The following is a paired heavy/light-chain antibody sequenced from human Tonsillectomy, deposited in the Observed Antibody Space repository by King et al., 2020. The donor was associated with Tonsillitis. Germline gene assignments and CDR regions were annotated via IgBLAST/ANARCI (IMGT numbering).Heavy chain of an antibody. CDR3: VRSPRMGLPRGGFDY. CDR1: GGSISTYF. CDR2: IYYSGGT. J-gene: IGHJ4*02. V-gene: IGHV4-59*01. Sequence: QVQLQESGPGLVKPSETLSLTCTVSGGSISTYFWSWVRQPPGRGLEWIGSIYYSGGTNYNPSLRSRVTISVDTSKNQFSLKMNSLTAADTAVYHCVRSPRMGLPRGGFDYWGQGTLVAVSS. D-gene: IGHD1-26*01.
Light chain of an antibody. V-gene: IGLV1-51*01. CDR2: DNN. Sequence: QSVLTQPPSVSAAPGQKVTISCSGSSSNIGNNYVSWYQQFPGTAPKLLIYDNNKRPSGIPDRFSGSKSDTSATLGITGLQTGDEAEYYCGTWDSSLSGYVFGTGTKVTVL. J-gene: IGLJ1*01. CDR1: SSNIGNNY. CDR3: GTWDSSLSGYV.